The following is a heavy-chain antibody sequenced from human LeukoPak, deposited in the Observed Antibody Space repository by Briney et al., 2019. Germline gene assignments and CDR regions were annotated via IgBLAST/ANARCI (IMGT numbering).Heavy chain of an antibody. J-gene: IGHJ4*02. D-gene: IGHD2-8*01. CDR3: ARVGFCTKGVCYGFDY. CDR1: GYTFTVNY. CDR2: INPNSGGT. Sequence: ASVKVSCKPSGYTFTVNYIHWVRQAPGQGPEWMGWINPNSGGTNYAQKFQGRVTMTRDTSISTAYMELSRLTSDDTAVYCRARVGFCTKGVCYGFDYWGQGTLVTVSS. V-gene: IGHV1-2*02.